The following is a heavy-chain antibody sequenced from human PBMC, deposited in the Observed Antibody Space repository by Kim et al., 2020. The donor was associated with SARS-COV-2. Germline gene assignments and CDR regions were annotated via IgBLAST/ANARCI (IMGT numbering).Heavy chain of an antibody. CDR1: GFTFSDYY. J-gene: IGHJ4*02. Sequence: GGSLRLSCAASGFTFSDYYMGWIRQAPGKGLEWASYITSSGNTTYYADSLKGRFTVSRDNAKNLLYLQMNSLRVEDTAVYYCARGPLGGVWGQGTLVTVSS. V-gene: IGHV3-11*01. D-gene: IGHD3-3*01. CDR2: ITSSGNTT. CDR3: ARGPLGGV.